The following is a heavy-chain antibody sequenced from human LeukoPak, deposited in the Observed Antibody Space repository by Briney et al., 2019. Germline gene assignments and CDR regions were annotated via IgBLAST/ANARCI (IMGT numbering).Heavy chain of an antibody. Sequence: PGGSLRLSCAASGFTFSSYAMHWVRQAPGKGLEWVAVISYDGSNKYYADSVKGRFTISRDNSKNTLYLQMNSLRAEDTAVYYCATTVTPYYFDYWGQGTLVTVSS. V-gene: IGHV3-30-3*01. D-gene: IGHD4-17*01. J-gene: IGHJ4*02. CDR2: ISYDGSNK. CDR3: ATTVTPYYFDY. CDR1: GFTFSSYA.